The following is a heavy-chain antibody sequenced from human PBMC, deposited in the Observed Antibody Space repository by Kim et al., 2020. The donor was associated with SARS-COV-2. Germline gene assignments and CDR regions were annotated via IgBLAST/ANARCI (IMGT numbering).Heavy chain of an antibody. D-gene: IGHD3-9*01. CDR2: ISGSGGST. CDR3: AKDGDYDILTGFRVGAFDI. J-gene: IGHJ3*02. Sequence: GGSLRLSCAASGFTFSSYAMSWVRQAPGKGLEWVSAISGSGGSTYYADSVKGRFTISRDNSKNTLYLQMNSLRAEDTAVYYCAKDGDYDILTGFRVGAFDIWGQGTMVTVSS. CDR1: GFTFSSYA. V-gene: IGHV3-23*01.